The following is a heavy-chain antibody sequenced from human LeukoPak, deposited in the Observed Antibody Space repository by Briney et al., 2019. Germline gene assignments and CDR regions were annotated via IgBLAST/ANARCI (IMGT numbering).Heavy chain of an antibody. CDR3: ARRKPRPYYMDV. V-gene: IGHV4-4*02. D-gene: IGHD1-14*01. J-gene: IGHJ6*03. Sequence: TPSGTLSLTCAVSGGSISSSNWWSWVRQPPGKGLEWIGEINHSGSTNYNPSLKSRVTISVDTSKNQFSLKLSSVTAADTAVYYCARRKPRPYYMDVWGKGTTVTISS. CDR2: INHSGST. CDR1: GGSISSSNW.